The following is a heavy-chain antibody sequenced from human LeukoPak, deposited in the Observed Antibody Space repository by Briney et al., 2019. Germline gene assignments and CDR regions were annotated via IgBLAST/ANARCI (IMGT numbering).Heavy chain of an antibody. CDR1: GYTFTSYA. Sequence: ASVKVSCKASGYTFTSYAMHWVRQAPGQRLEWMGWINAGNGDTKYSQKFQGRVTITRDTSASTAYMELNSLRAEDTAVYYCARDLPGGIDDWGKYYFDYWGQGTLVTVSS. CDR2: INAGNGDT. CDR3: ARDLPGGIDDWGKYYFDY. J-gene: IGHJ4*02. V-gene: IGHV1-3*01. D-gene: IGHD7-27*01.